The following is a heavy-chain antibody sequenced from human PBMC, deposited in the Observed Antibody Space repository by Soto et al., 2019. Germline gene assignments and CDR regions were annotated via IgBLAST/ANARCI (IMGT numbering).Heavy chain of an antibody. J-gene: IGHJ4*02. Sequence: EVQLVESGGGLVKPGESLRLSCAASGFTFTNAWMNWVRQAPGKGLEWVGRIRSKTDGGTPDYAAPVKGRFTISRDDSKNTLYVQLNSLKTEDTAIYYCTTEKGYWGQGTLVTVSS. CDR2: IRSKTDGGTP. CDR3: TTEKGY. V-gene: IGHV3-15*07. CDR1: GFTFTNAW.